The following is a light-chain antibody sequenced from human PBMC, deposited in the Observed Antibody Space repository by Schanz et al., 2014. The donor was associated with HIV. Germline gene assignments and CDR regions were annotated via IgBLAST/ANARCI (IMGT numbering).Light chain of an antibody. Sequence: QSVLTQPPSASGTPGQRVTISCSGSSSNIGSNYVYWYQQLPGTAPKLLIYDNNNRPSGVPDRFSGSKSGTSASLAITGLQAEDEGDYYCQSYDKSLSVVIFGGGTKLTVL. J-gene: IGLJ2*01. CDR1: SSNIGSNY. V-gene: IGLV1-47*02. CDR3: QSYDKSLSVVI. CDR2: DNN.